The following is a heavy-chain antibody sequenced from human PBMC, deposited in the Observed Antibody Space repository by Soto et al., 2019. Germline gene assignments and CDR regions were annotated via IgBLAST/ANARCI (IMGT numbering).Heavy chain of an antibody. CDR1: GGSVRSSSYY. CDR3: ARWVADAALMTDISDAFDI. V-gene: IGHV4-39*01. Sequence: SETLSLTCTVSGGSVRSSSYYWGWIRQPPGKGLEWIASIYHSGHTYYNPSLKSRVTISVDPSRNQLSLKLSSVSAADTAVFYCARWVADAALMTDISDAFDIWGQGTRVTVSS. CDR2: IYHSGHT. J-gene: IGHJ3*02. D-gene: IGHD2-21*02.